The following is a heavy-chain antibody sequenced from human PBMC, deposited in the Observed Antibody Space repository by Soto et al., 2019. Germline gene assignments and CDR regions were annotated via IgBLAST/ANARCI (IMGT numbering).Heavy chain of an antibody. D-gene: IGHD2-15*01. CDR2: IYYDGST. CDR1: GGSINSNNYY. J-gene: IGHJ4*02. V-gene: IGHV4-39*02. Sequence: LSLTCTVSGGSINSNNYYWAWIRQPPGKGLAWIASIYYDGSTYYDTSLKSRVTISRDTSKNQFSLRLTSMTAADTAVYYCAKVVVAATRHSDFDSWGQGTPVTVSS. CDR3: AKVVVAATRHSDFDS.